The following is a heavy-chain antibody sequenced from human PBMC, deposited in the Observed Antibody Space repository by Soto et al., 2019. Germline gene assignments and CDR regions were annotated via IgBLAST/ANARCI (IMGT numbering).Heavy chain of an antibody. CDR3: ARTNSLWFGELLGFDY. V-gene: IGHV3-74*01. J-gene: IGHJ4*02. CDR1: GFTFSSYW. Sequence: EVQLVESGGGLVQPGGSLRLSCAASGFTFSSYWMHWVRQAPGKGLVWVSRINSDGSSTSYADSVKGRFTISRDNAKNTLYLQMNSLRAEDRAGYYCARTNSLWFGELLGFDYWGQGTLVTVSS. D-gene: IGHD3-10*01. CDR2: INSDGSST.